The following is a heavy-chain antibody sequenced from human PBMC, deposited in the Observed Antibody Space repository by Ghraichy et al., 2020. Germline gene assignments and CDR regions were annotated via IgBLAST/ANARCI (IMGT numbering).Heavy chain of an antibody. CDR1: GFTFSSYW. D-gene: IGHD6-19*01. CDR2: INSDGSST. J-gene: IGHJ6*02. CDR3: ATPTAVAGMSYGMDV. Sequence: GESLNISCAASGFTFSSYWMHWVRQAPGKGLVWVSRINSDGSSTSYADSVKGRFTISRDNAKNTLYLQMNSLRAEDTAVYYCATPTAVAGMSYGMDVWGQGTTVTVSS. V-gene: IGHV3-74*01.